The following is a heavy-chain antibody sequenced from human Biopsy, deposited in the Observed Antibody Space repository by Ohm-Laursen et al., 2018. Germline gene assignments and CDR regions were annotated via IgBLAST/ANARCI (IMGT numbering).Heavy chain of an antibody. V-gene: IGHV1-69*06. CDR1: GVTFNSYA. CDR2: VMPIFGTA. D-gene: IGHD4-17*01. CDR3: ATRVTPVTTLYYYAMDV. Sequence: SVRVSCKTSGVTFNSYAISWVRQAPGQGLEWMGGVMPIFGTANYAQKFQGRVTITADKSTSTAHLDLSSLRSEDTAVYYCATRVTPVTTLYYYAMDVWGQGTTVTVSS. J-gene: IGHJ6*02.